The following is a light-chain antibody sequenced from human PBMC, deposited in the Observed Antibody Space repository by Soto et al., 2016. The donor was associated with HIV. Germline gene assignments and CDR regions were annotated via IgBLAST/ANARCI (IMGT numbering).Light chain of an antibody. V-gene: IGKV1-5*03. J-gene: IGKJ1*01. CDR1: QSVSVW. CDR2: KTS. Sequence: DIQMTQSPSTLSASIGDRVTITCRASQSVSVWLAWDQTGNRGNAPNLLIFKTSTLEIGVPSRFSGSGSGTDFTLTLSSVQPDDVGTYYCQQYNTVPWTFGQGTKLEMK. CDR3: QQYNTVPWT.